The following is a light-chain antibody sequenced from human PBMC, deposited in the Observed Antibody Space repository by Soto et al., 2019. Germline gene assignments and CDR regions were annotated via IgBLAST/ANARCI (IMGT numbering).Light chain of an antibody. CDR1: QSVNNN. CDR2: GIS. J-gene: IGKJ5*01. Sequence: EIVRTQAPGTPSLSPEETATLSCRASQSVNNNYLAWYQQKSGQSPRHLIYGISTRATAVPARFSGNGSGTEFTLTISSLQSEDFAIYYCQQDSKWPITFGQGTRLEIK. V-gene: IGKV3-15*01. CDR3: QQDSKWPIT.